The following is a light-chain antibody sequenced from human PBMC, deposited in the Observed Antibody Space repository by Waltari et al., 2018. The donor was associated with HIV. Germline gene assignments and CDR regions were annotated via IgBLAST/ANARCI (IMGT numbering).Light chain of an antibody. J-gene: IGKJ2*01. Sequence: DIQVTHPPSSRSQSVETKFTITCQASQDIGKYLNWYQQKPGKVPKLLIYAASSLQPGVPSRFSGSGSGTYFTFAISSLQPEDVGTYYCQQYDTLYTFGQGT. CDR3: QQYDTLYT. CDR2: AAS. V-gene: IGKV1-33*01. CDR1: QDIGKY.